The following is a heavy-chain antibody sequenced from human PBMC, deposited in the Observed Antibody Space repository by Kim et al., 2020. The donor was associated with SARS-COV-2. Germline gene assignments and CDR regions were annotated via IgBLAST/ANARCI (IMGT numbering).Heavy chain of an antibody. CDR3: ARAKGYGSGSYYY. V-gene: IGHV4-34*01. Sequence: YNPSLKSRVTISVDTSKNQFSLKLSSVTAADTAVYYCARAKGYGSGSYYYWGQGTLVTVSS. D-gene: IGHD3-10*01. J-gene: IGHJ4*02.